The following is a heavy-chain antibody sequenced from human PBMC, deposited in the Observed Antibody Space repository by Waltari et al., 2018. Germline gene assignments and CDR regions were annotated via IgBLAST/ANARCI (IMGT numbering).Heavy chain of an antibody. J-gene: IGHJ4*02. V-gene: IGHV4-34*01. CDR1: GGSFSGYY. Sequence: QVQLQQWGAGLLKPSETLSLTCAVYGGSFSGYYWSWIRQPPGKGLEWIGEITHSVSTTSNPSREIRFTISVDTSKNQFSLKLSSVTAADTAVYYCARDQHTKDHYYFDYWGQGTLVTVSS. CDR3: ARDQHTKDHYYFDY. CDR2: ITHSVST. D-gene: IGHD2-15*01.